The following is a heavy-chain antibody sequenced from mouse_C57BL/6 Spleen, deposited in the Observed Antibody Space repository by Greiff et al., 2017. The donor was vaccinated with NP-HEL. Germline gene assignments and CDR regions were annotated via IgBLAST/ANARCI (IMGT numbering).Heavy chain of an antibody. D-gene: IGHD2-10*01. CDR2: ISPSSGYT. V-gene: IGHV1-7*01. Sequence: QVQLQQSGAELAKPGASVKLSCKASGYTFTSYWMHWVKQRPGQGLEWIGYISPSSGYTKSYQKVKDKATLTAAKSPSTANMQLGSLTYEDSAGYCCAPYDGNHEYFDDWGTGTSVTVSS. CDR1: GYTFTSYW. J-gene: IGHJ1*03. CDR3: APYDGNHEYFDD.